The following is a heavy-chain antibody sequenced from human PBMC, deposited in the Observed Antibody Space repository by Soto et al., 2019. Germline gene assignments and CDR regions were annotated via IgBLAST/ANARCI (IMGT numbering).Heavy chain of an antibody. Sequence: QVQLVQSGAEVKKPGASVKVSCKASGYTFTSYAMHWVRQAPGQRLEWMGWINAGNGNTKYSQKFQGRVTITRYTSASTAYMELSSLRSEDTAVYYCAISHLGDFNYGYFDLWGRGTLFTVSS. D-gene: IGHD2-21*02. CDR2: INAGNGNT. CDR3: AISHLGDFNYGYFDL. V-gene: IGHV1-3*01. CDR1: GYTFTSYA. J-gene: IGHJ2*01.